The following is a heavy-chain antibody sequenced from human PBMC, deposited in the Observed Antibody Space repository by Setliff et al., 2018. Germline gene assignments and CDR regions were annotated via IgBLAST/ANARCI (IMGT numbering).Heavy chain of an antibody. Sequence: ASVKVSCKASGHTFSSFSNYGISWVRQAPGQGLEWMGWISANNGNTNYAQKFQGRVTMTTDTSTSTAYMELSSLRSEDTAVYYCARYSGYEDVDYWGQGTLVTVSS. D-gene: IGHD5-12*01. CDR3: ARYSGYEDVDY. J-gene: IGHJ4*02. CDR2: ISANNGNT. V-gene: IGHV1-18*01. CDR1: GHTFSSFSNYG.